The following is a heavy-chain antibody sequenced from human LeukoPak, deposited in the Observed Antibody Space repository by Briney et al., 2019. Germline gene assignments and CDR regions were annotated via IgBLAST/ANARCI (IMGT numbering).Heavy chain of an antibody. V-gene: IGHV1-8*03. CDR3: ARGPPYSSGWYIGYYYYYYMDV. Sequence: ASVKVSCKTSGYTFTSYGINWVRQATGQGLEWMGWMNPNSGNTGYAQKFQGRVTITRNTSISTAYMELSSLRSEDTAVYYCARGPPYSSGWYIGYYYYYYMDVWGKGTTVTVSS. CDR1: GYTFTSYG. CDR2: MNPNSGNT. D-gene: IGHD6-19*01. J-gene: IGHJ6*03.